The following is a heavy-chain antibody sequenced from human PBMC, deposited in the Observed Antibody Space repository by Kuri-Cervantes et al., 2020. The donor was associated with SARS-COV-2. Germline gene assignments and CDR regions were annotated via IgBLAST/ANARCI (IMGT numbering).Heavy chain of an antibody. CDR3: ARGGDSSGYYYYYYYYMDV. CDR2: IYYSGST. D-gene: IGHD3-22*01. V-gene: IGHV4-39*01. J-gene: IGHJ6*03. Sequence: SETLSLTCTVSGGSISSSSYYWGWIRQPPGKGLGWIGSIYYSGSTYYNPSLKSRVTISVDTSKNQFSLKLSSVTAADTAVYYCARGGDSSGYYYYYYYYMDVWGKGATVTVSS. CDR1: GGSISSSSYY.